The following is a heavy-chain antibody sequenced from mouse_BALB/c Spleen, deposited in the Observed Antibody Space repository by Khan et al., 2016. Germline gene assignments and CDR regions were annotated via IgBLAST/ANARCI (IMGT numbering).Heavy chain of an antibody. V-gene: IGHV3-6*02. CDR1: GYSITSGYY. Sequence: EVQRQESGPGLVKPSQSLSLTCSVTGYSITSGYYWNWIRQFPGNKLEWMGYISYDGSNNYNPSLKNRISITRDTSKNKFFLKLNSVTTEDTATXYCATYGNYEGFAYWGQGTLVTVSA. J-gene: IGHJ3*01. D-gene: IGHD2-1*01. CDR3: ATYGNYEGFAY. CDR2: ISYDGSN.